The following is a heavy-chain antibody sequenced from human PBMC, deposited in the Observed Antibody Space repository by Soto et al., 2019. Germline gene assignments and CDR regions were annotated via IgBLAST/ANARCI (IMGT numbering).Heavy chain of an antibody. V-gene: IGHV3-33*01. CDR1: GFTFSSYG. J-gene: IGHJ4*02. CDR2: IWYDGSNK. Sequence: GWSLRLSCAASGFTFSSYGMHWVRQAPGKGLEWVVVIWYDGSNKYYADSVKGRFTIPRDNSKNTLYLQMNSLRAEDTAVYYCASIDYWGQGTLVTVSS. CDR3: ASIDY.